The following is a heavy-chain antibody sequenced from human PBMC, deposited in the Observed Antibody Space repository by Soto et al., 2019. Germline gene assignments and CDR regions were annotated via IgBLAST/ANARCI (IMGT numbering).Heavy chain of an antibody. CDR3: AKSPRAAARNGNWFDP. J-gene: IGHJ5*02. V-gene: IGHV3-23*01. CDR2: ISGSGGST. D-gene: IGHD6-13*01. Sequence: GGSLRLSCAASGFTFSSYAMSWVRQAPGKGLEWVSAISGSGGSTYYADSVKGRFTISRDNSKNTLYLQMNSLRAEDTAVYYCAKSPRAAARNGNWFDPWGQGTLVTVSS. CDR1: GFTFSSYA.